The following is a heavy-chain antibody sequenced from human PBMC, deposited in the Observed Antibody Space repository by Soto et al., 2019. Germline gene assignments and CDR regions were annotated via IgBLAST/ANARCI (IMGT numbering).Heavy chain of an antibody. CDR1: GFTFNTYG. J-gene: IGHJ6*02. CDR2: IAYDGTNK. Sequence: PGGSLRLSCAASGFTFNTYGMHWVRQAPGEGLEWVAVIAYDGTNKYYRDSVKGRFTVSRDNSKNTLYLLMNSLRPEDTAVYYCAKVSDRHYAMDVWGQGTTVTSP. V-gene: IGHV3-30*18. CDR3: AKVSDRHYAMDV.